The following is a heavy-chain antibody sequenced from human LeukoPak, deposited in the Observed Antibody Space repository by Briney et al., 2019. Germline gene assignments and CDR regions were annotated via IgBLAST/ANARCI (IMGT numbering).Heavy chain of an antibody. V-gene: IGHV3-23*01. CDR2: SSGNTET. Sequence: PGGSLRLSCAASGFTFDTFAMAWVRLAPGKGLEWVSSSGNTETYYADSVKGRFTISRDNSKSTIYLHMNNLRAEDTALYYCARDGQAFNSNWDYFEYWGQGTPVTVSS. J-gene: IGHJ4*02. D-gene: IGHD7-27*01. CDR1: GFTFDTFA. CDR3: ARDGQAFNSNWDYFEY.